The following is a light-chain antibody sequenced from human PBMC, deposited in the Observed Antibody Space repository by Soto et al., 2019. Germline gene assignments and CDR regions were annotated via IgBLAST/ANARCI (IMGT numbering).Light chain of an antibody. V-gene: IGKV3-11*01. CDR3: QQRSNWPRT. CDR1: QSVNSY. CDR2: DAS. Sequence: EIVLTQSPATLSLSPGERATLSCRASQSVNSYLAWYQQKPGQAPRLLIYDASNRATGIPARFSGSGSGTDFTLTISSLEPEDYALYYCQQRSNWPRTFGQGTKVDI. J-gene: IGKJ1*01.